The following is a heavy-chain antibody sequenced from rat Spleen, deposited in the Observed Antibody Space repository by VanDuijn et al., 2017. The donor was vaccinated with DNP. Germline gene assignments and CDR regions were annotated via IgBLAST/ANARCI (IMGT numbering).Heavy chain of an antibody. CDR3: ARGDA. Sequence: EVRLVESGGGLVQPGRSLKLSCAASGFTFSDYNMAWVRQAPKSGLEWVATIDYDGSNTNYRDSVKGRFTISRDNAKTTLYLQMDSLRSEDTATYYCARGDAWGQGTSVTVSS. CDR1: GFTFSDYN. J-gene: IGHJ4*01. V-gene: IGHV5-7*01. CDR2: IDYDGSNT.